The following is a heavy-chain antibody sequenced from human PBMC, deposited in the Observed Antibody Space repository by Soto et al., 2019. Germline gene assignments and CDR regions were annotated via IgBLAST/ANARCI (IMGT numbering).Heavy chain of an antibody. J-gene: IGHJ4*02. Sequence: PGGSQRHSSAASGFTFGIYATHWVRPAKGKGLEWVAVISYDGSNKYYADSVKGRFTISRDNSKNTLYLQMNSLRAEDTAVYYCARDNMDAAAGQGYFDYWGQGTLVTFSS. CDR3: ARDNMDAAAGQGYFDY. CDR1: GFTFGIYA. D-gene: IGHD6-13*01. CDR2: ISYDGSNK. V-gene: IGHV3-30-3*01.